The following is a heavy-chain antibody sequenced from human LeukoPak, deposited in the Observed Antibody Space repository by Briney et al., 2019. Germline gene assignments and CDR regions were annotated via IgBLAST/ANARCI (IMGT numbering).Heavy chain of an antibody. CDR1: GGTFSSYA. CDR2: IIPIFGTA. D-gene: IGHD2-15*01. V-gene: IGHV1-69*06. CDR3: AGPGVVVAAHYGMDV. Sequence: GASVKVSCKASGGTFSSYAISWVRQAPGQGPEWMGGIIPIFGTANYAQKFQGRVTITADTSTSTAYMELSSLRSEDTAVYYCAGPGVVVAAHYGMDVWGKGTTVTVSS. J-gene: IGHJ6*04.